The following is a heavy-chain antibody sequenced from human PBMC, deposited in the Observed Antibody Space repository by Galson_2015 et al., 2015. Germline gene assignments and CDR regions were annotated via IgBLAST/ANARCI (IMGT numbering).Heavy chain of an antibody. CDR2: INPNSGST. D-gene: IGHD2-21*02. J-gene: IGHJ6*02. Sequence: SVKVSCKASGYNFTSYYVHWVRQAPGQGLEWMGIINPNSGSTSYAQKFQGRVTMTRDTSTSTVYMELSSLRSEDTAVYYCARGDPLSFPGGPGMDVWGQGTTVTVSS. CDR1: GYNFTSYY. V-gene: IGHV1-46*01. CDR3: ARGDPLSFPGGPGMDV.